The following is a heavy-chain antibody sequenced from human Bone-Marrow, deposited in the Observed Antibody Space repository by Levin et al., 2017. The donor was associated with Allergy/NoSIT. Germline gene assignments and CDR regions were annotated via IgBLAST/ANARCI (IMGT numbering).Heavy chain of an antibody. V-gene: IGHV3-33*01. D-gene: IGHD6-19*01. CDR2: IWYDGSNK. CDR3: AREGSVAGIRSFDY. CDR1: GFSFSSYA. Sequence: GGSLILSFSSSGFSFSSYAMHWVRQAPGKGLEWVAVIWYDGSNKYYADSVKGRFTISRDNSKNTLSLQMNSLRAEDTAVYYCAREGSVAGIRSFDYWGQGTLVTVSS. J-gene: IGHJ4*02.